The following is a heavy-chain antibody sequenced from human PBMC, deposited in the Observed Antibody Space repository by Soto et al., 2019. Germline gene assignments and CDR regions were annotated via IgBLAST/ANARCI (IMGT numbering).Heavy chain of an antibody. CDR3: ARADGNWNCAEYFHH. Sequence: GESLKISCKGSGYSFTSYWIGWVRQMPGKGLEWMGIIYPGDSDTRYSPSFQGQVNISADKSISTAYLQWSSLKASDTAMYYCARADGNWNCAEYFHHWGQGTLVTVSS. J-gene: IGHJ1*01. CDR1: GYSFTSYW. CDR2: IYPGDSDT. V-gene: IGHV5-51*01. D-gene: IGHD1-7*01.